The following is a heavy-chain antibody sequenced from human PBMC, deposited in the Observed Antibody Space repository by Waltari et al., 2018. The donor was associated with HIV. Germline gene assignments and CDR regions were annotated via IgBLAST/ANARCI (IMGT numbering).Heavy chain of an antibody. Sequence: QVQLVQSGAEVKKPGASVKVSCKASGITLSTYAMHWVRQAPGQRIEWMGWINVVNGKADYSQKFQGRVTITRDKSASTAYMELSGLRSEDTAVYYCASEQYSSDWYDNHWGQGTLVTVSS. CDR1: GITLSTYA. V-gene: IGHV1-3*01. CDR2: INVVNGKA. D-gene: IGHD6-19*01. J-gene: IGHJ5*02. CDR3: ASEQYSSDWYDNH.